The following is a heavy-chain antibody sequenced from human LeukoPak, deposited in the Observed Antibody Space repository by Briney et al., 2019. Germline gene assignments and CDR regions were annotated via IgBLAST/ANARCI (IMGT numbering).Heavy chain of an antibody. CDR1: GGSISSSSYY. J-gene: IGHJ4*02. Sequence: SETLSLTCTVSGGSISSSSYYWGWIRQPPGKGLEWIGSIYYSGSTYYNPSLKSRVTISVDTSKNQFSLKLSSVTAADTAVYYCATHLPGGVIYYDFWSGYSYYFDYWGQGTLVTVSS. CDR3: ATHLPGGVIYYDFWSGYSYYFDY. D-gene: IGHD3-3*01. V-gene: IGHV4-39*01. CDR2: IYYSGST.